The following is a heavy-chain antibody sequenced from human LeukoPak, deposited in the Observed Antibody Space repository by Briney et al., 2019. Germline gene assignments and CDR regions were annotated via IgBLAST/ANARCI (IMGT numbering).Heavy chain of an antibody. CDR3: ARHRIYDFWSGYYYFDY. Sequence: SETLSLTCTVSGGSISSYYWSWIRQPPGKGLEWIGYIYYSGSTNYNPSLKNRVTISVDTSKNQFSLKLSSVTAADTAVYYCARHRIYDFWSGYYYFDYWGQGTLVTVSS. V-gene: IGHV4-59*08. J-gene: IGHJ4*02. D-gene: IGHD3-3*01. CDR2: IYYSGST. CDR1: GGSISSYY.